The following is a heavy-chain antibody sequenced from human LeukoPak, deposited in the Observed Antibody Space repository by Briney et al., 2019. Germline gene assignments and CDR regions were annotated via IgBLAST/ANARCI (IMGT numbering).Heavy chain of an antibody. CDR2: INNNGGTT. V-gene: IGHV3-64D*08. CDR3: VKAQGYCGSGTCYFDY. CDR1: GFTFSNYV. Sequence: GGSLRLSCAASGFTFSNYVMHWVRQAPGEGLEYVSAINNNGGTTSYADSVKGRFTISRDNSKNTLSLQMSSLRVEDTAVYYCVKAQGYCGSGTCYFDYWGRGTLVTVSS. D-gene: IGHD2-15*01. J-gene: IGHJ4*02.